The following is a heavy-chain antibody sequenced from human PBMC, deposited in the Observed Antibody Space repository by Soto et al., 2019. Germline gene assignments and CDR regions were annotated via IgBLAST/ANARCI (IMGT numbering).Heavy chain of an antibody. D-gene: IGHD2-15*01. CDR2: IDPSDSYT. CDR1: GYSFTSYW. V-gene: IGHV5-10-1*01. CDR3: ARHFSYCSGGSCYSGSYYYGMDV. J-gene: IGHJ6*02. Sequence: GESLKISCKGSGYSFTSYWISWVRQMPGKGLEWMGRIDPSDSYTNYSPSFQGHVTISADKSISTAYLQWSSLKASDTAMYYCARHFSYCSGGSCYSGSYYYGMDVWGQGTTVTVSS.